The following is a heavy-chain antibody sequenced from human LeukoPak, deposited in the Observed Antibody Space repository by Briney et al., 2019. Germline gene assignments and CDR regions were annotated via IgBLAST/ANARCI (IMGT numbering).Heavy chain of an antibody. CDR2: IWYDGSNK. CDR3: ARVKYCSSASCYVSFDY. D-gene: IGHD2-2*01. J-gene: IGHJ4*02. V-gene: IGHV3-33*01. Sequence: GGSLRLSCAASGFIFSSYGMHWVRQAPGKGLEWVAVIWYDGSNKYYANSVKGRFTISRDNSKNTLYLQMNSLRAEDTAVYYCARVKYCSSASCYVSFDYRGQGTLVTVSS. CDR1: GFIFSSYG.